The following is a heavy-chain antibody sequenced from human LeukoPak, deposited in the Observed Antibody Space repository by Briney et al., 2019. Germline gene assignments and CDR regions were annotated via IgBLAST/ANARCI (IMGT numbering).Heavy chain of an antibody. CDR2: INPNSGGT. CDR3: ASLFLYDSSGYSDDY. D-gene: IGHD3-22*01. J-gene: IGHJ4*02. V-gene: IGHV1-2*02. CDR1: GYTFTGYY. Sequence: GASVKVSCKASGYTFTGYYMHWVRQAPGQRLEWMGWINPNSGGTNYAQKFQGRVTMTRDTSISTAYMELSRLRSDDTAVYYCASLFLYDSSGYSDDYWGQGTLVTVSS.